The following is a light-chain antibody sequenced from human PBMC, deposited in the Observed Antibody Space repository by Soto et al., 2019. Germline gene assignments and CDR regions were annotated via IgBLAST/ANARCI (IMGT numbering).Light chain of an antibody. CDR1: QSVSSY. J-gene: IGKJ4*01. Sequence: EIVLTQSPATLSLSPGARAPLSCRARQSVSSYLAWYQQKPGQAPRLLIYDASNRATGIPARFSGSGSGTDFTLTISSLEPEDFAVYYCQQRSNWPTLTFGGGTKVDIK. V-gene: IGKV3-11*01. CDR3: QQRSNWPTLT. CDR2: DAS.